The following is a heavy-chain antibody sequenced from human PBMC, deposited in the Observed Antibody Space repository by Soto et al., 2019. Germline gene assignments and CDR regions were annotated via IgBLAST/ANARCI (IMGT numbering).Heavy chain of an antibody. CDR3: ASSATHMVRGVFNWFDP. Sequence: SETLSLTCTVSGGSISSGGYYWSWIRQHPGKGLEWIGYIYYSGSTYYNPSLKSRVTISVDTSKNQFSLKLSSVTAADTAVYYCASSATHMVRGVFNWFDPWGQGTLVTVSS. CDR2: IYYSGST. J-gene: IGHJ5*02. V-gene: IGHV4-31*03. D-gene: IGHD3-10*01. CDR1: GGSISSGGYY.